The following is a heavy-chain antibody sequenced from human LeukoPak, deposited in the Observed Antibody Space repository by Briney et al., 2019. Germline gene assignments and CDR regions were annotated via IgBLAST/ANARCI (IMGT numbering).Heavy chain of an antibody. CDR2: IGTAGDT. J-gene: IGHJ1*01. CDR1: GFTFSSYD. Sequence: GGSLRLSCAASGFTFSSYDMHWVRQATGKGLEWVSAIGTAGDTYYPGSVKGRFTISRENAKNSLYLQMNSLRAGDTAVYYCARGPYYYGSGSPGPKFQHWGQGTLVTVSS. V-gene: IGHV3-13*01. D-gene: IGHD3-10*01. CDR3: ARGPYYYGSGSPGPKFQH.